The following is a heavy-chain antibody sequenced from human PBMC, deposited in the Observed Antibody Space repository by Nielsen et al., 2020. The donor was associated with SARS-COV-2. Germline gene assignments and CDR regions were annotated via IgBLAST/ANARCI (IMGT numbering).Heavy chain of an antibody. J-gene: IGHJ4*02. V-gene: IGHV3-33*03. D-gene: IGHD6-13*01. CDR1: GFTFSSYG. CDR2: ISYDGSNK. CDR3: AKVRYSSRVPIIDY. Sequence: GESLKISCAASGFTFSSYGMHWVRQAPGKGLEWVAVISYDGSNKYYADSVKGRFTISRDNAKNSLYLQMNSLRAEDTAVYYCAKVRYSSRVPIIDYWGQGTLVTVSS.